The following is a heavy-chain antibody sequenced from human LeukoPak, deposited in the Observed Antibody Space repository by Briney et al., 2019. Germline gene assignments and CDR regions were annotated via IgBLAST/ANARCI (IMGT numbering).Heavy chain of an antibody. CDR3: ARDGDFGVVIYYYYYMDV. D-gene: IGHD3-3*01. Sequence: SETLSLTCTVSGGSISSYYWSWIRQPPGKGLEWIGYIYYSGSTNYNPSLESRVTISVDTSKNQFSLKLSSVTAADTAVYYCARDGDFGVVIYYYYYMDVWGKGTTVTVSS. CDR1: GGSISSYY. J-gene: IGHJ6*03. CDR2: IYYSGST. V-gene: IGHV4-59*01.